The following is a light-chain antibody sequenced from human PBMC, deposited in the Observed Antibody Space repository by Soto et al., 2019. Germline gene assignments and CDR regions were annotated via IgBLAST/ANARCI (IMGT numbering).Light chain of an antibody. J-gene: IGLJ3*02. V-gene: IGLV2-23*01. CDR3: CSYAGNTTWV. CDR1: SSDVGSYNL. CDR2: EGS. Sequence: QSVLTQPASVSGSPGQSITISCTGTSSDVGSYNLVSWYQHHPGKAPKLMIYEGSERPSGVSNRFSGSKSGNTASLTISGLQSEDEADYYCCSYAGNTTWVFGGGTKLTVL.